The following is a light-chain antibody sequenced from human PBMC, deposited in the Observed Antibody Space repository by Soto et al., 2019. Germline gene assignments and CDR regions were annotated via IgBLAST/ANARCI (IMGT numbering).Light chain of an antibody. Sequence: EIVLTQSPGTLSLSPGERAALSCRASQSVNTNYLAWYQQIPGQAPRVLIYGASSRATGIPDRFSGSGSGTDFTLTITRLEPEDFAVYYCQQYGRSPLTFGGGTKVEIK. V-gene: IGKV3-20*01. CDR2: GAS. CDR3: QQYGRSPLT. CDR1: QSVNTNY. J-gene: IGKJ4*01.